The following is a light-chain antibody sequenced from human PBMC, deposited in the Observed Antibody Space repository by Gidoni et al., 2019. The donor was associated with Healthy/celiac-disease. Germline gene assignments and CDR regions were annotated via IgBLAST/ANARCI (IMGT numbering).Light chain of an antibody. CDR1: QRISND. Sequence: DIQMTQSQSSLSASVGDRVTITCRASQRISNDLAWYQQKPGKVPKLLIYAASTLQSGVPSRFSVSGSGTDFTLTISSLQPEDVATYYCQKYNSAPPYSFGQXTKLEIK. CDR3: QKYNSAPPYS. CDR2: AAS. J-gene: IGKJ2*03. V-gene: IGKV1-27*01.